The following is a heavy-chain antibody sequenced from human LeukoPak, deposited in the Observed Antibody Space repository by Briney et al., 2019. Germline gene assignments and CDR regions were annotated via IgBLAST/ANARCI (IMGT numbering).Heavy chain of an antibody. Sequence: PGGSLRLSCAASGFTFSRYWMHWVRQAPGKGLVWVSRINSDGSSTSYADSVKGRFTISRDNAKNTLYLQMNSLRAEDTAVYYCASPNYYGLGSYNYYGMDVWGQGTTVTVSS. D-gene: IGHD3-10*01. CDR1: GFTFSRYW. CDR2: INSDGSST. J-gene: IGHJ6*02. V-gene: IGHV3-74*01. CDR3: ASPNYYGLGSYNYYGMDV.